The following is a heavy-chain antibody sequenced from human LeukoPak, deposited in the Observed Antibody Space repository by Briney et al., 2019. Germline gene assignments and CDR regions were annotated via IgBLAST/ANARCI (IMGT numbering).Heavy chain of an antibody. CDR3: ARAVLPAAKLSSPYYFDN. J-gene: IGHJ4*02. CDR2: INHSGST. Sequence: PSETLSLTCAVYGGSFSGYYWSWIRQPPGKGLEWIGEINHSGSTNYNPSLESRVTISVDTSKNQFSLKLSSVTAADTAVYYCARAVLPAAKLSSPYYFDNWGQGTLVTVSS. V-gene: IGHV4-34*01. D-gene: IGHD2-2*01. CDR1: GGSFSGYY.